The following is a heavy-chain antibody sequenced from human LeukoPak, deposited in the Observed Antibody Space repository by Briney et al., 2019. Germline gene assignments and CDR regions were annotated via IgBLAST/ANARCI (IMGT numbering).Heavy chain of an antibody. CDR2: IYYSGST. J-gene: IGHJ4*02. Sequence: PSETLSLTCTVSGGSITSYYWSWIRQPPGKGLEWIGSIYYSGSTNYNPSLKSRVTISVDMSKNQFSLKLSSVTAADTALYYCARENGYRYNYWGQGTLVTVSS. V-gene: IGHV4-59*01. D-gene: IGHD5-18*01. CDR1: GGSITSYY. CDR3: ARENGYRYNY.